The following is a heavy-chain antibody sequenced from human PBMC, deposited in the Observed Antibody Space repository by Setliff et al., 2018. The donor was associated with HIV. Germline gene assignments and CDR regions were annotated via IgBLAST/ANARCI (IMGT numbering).Heavy chain of an antibody. CDR2: IQSGGIT. J-gene: IGHJ3*01. V-gene: IGHV3-23*01. Sequence: GGSLRLSCAASGFTFFSSALTWVRQAPGEGLEWVSLIQSGGITYYADSVKGRFTISRDNSNNTLSLQMSSLRAEDTAQYYCAKLDYYDFSGSWARKAAIDFWGQGTMVTVSS. D-gene: IGHD3-22*01. CDR3: AKLDYYDFSGSWARKAAIDF. CDR1: GFTFFSSA.